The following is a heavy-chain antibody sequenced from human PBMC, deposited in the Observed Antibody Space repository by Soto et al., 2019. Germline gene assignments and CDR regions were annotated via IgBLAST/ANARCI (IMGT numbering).Heavy chain of an antibody. J-gene: IGHJ4*02. D-gene: IGHD3-22*01. CDR2: INHSGST. CDR1: GGSFSGYY. Sequence: SETLSLTCAVYGGSFSGYYWSWIRQPPGKGLEWIGEINHSGSTNYNPSLKSRVTISVDTSKNQFSLKLSSVTAADTAVYYCARGPYYYDSSGYLDVYYFDYWGQGALVTVSS. CDR3: ARGPYYYDSSGYLDVYYFDY. V-gene: IGHV4-34*01.